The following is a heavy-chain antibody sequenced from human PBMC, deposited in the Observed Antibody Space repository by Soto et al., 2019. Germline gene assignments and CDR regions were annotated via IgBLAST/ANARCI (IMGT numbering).Heavy chain of an antibody. Sequence: QVKLVQSGAEVKKPGASVKVSCMASGYSFSDYHIYWVRQAPGQGLEWLGRINPKSGGTSTAQKFQGWVTMTRDTSISTAYMELTRLKSDATAVYFCARGHSTDCSNGVCSFFYNHEMDVWGQGTTVTVSS. V-gene: IGHV1-2*04. D-gene: IGHD2-8*01. J-gene: IGHJ6*02. CDR2: INPKSGGT. CDR1: GYSFSDYH. CDR3: ARGHSTDCSNGVCSFFYNHEMDV.